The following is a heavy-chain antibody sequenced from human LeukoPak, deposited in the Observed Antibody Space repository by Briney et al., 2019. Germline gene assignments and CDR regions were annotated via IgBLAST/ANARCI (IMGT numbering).Heavy chain of an antibody. CDR2: ISGSSSYI. D-gene: IGHD3-10*01. Sequence: PGGSLRLSCAASGFTFSSYSMNWVRQAPGKGLEWVSSISGSSSYIYYADSVKGRFTISRDNAKNSLYLQMNSLRAEDTAVYYCARDFGGYGSGSYYNEDDAFDIWGQGTMVTVSS. CDR3: ARDFGGYGSGSYYNEDDAFDI. CDR1: GFTFSSYS. V-gene: IGHV3-21*01. J-gene: IGHJ3*02.